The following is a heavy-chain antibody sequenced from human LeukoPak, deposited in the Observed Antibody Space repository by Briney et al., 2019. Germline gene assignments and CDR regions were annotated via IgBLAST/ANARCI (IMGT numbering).Heavy chain of an antibody. D-gene: IGHD1-26*01. CDR2: IYYGGST. V-gene: IGHV4-61*01. J-gene: IGHJ4*02. Sequence: SETLSLTCTVSGGSVNSGSYYWSWIRQPPGKGLEWIGYIYYGGSTNYNPSLKSRVTISVDTSKNQFSLKLSSVTAADTAVYYCARDGVGATNFDYWGQGTLVTVSS. CDR3: ARDGVGATNFDY. CDR1: GGSVNSGSYY.